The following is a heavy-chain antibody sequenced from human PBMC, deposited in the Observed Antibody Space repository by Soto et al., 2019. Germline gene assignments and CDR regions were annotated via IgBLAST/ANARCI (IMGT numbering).Heavy chain of an antibody. CDR3: ARAPHLLTGYSEYYFDY. D-gene: IGHD3-9*01. V-gene: IGHV4-31*03. Sequence: QVQLQESGPGLVKPSQTLSLTCTVSDGSISSGGYYWSWVRQHPGKGLEWIGYIYYSGSTYYNPSLKSRVTISVDTSKNQFSLKLSSVTAADTAVYYCARAPHLLTGYSEYYFDYWGQGTLVTVSS. J-gene: IGHJ4*02. CDR1: DGSISSGGYY. CDR2: IYYSGST.